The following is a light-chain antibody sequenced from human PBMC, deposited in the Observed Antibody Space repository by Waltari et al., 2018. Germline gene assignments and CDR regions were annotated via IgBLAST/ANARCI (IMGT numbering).Light chain of an antibody. J-gene: IGLJ2*01. CDR3: TSYTGNDNSKV. CDR1: STYVGAYNS. CDR2: EVS. V-gene: IGLV2-8*01. Sequence: QSALTQPPSPSGSPGQSVTISCTGTSTYVGAYNSVSWYQRHPGKAPKVMIYEVSKRPSGVPDRFSGSKSGNTASLTVSGLQAEDEADYYCTSYTGNDNSKVFGGGTKLTVL.